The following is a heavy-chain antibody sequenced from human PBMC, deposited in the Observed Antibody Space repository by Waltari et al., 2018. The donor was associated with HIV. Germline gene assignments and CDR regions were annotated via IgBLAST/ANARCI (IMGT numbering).Heavy chain of an antibody. Sequence: EVQLVESVGGLVQPGGSLRLSLAAPGFTFSRSRIHWFRLPPGKGLVWVSHIKSDVSTTNYADSVKGRFTISRDNAKNTLYLQMNSLRAEDTATYYCARGFRVACSGGTCYSHYWGQGTLVTVSS. D-gene: IGHD2-15*01. J-gene: IGHJ4*02. V-gene: IGHV3-74*01. CDR2: IKSDVSTT. CDR3: ARGFRVACSGGTCYSHY. CDR1: GFTFSRSR.